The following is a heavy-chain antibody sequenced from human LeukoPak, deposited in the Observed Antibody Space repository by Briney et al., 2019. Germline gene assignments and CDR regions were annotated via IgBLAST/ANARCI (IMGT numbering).Heavy chain of an antibody. J-gene: IGHJ4*02. Sequence: GGSLRLSCAASGFTFSIYSMNWVRQAPGKGLEWVSYISSGSSTIYYADSVKGRFTISRDNAKNSLYLQMNSLRDEDTAVYYCARDSHDYGDYGMRHFDCWGQGTLVTASS. CDR3: ARDSHDYGDYGMRHFDC. CDR2: ISSGSSTI. V-gene: IGHV3-48*02. D-gene: IGHD4-17*01. CDR1: GFTFSIYS.